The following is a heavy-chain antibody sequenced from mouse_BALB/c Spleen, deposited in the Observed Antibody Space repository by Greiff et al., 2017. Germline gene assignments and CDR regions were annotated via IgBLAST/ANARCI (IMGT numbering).Heavy chain of an antibody. D-gene: IGHD2-14*01. CDR1: GFNIKDTY. CDR3: ARRMYYRSERYAMDY. Sequence: EVQLQQSGAELMKPGASVKLSCTASGFNIKDTYMHWVKQRPEQGLEWIGRIDPANGNTKYDPKFQGKATITADTSSNTAYLQLSSLTSEDTAVYYCARRMYYRSERYAMDYWGQGTSVTVSA. CDR2: IDPANGNT. J-gene: IGHJ4*01. V-gene: IGHV14-3*02.